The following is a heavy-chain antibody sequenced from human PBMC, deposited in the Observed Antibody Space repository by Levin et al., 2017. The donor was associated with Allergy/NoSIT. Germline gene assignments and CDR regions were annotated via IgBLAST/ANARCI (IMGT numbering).Heavy chain of an antibody. D-gene: IGHD2-15*01. CDR2: ISSSSSPM. CDR3: AREYHADYYVDV. J-gene: IGHJ6*03. V-gene: IGHV3-48*01. Sequence: LSLTCAASGFPFNIYSMNWVRQAPGKGLEWVSYISSSSSPMYYADSVKGRFTISRDNAKNPLYLQMNSLRAEDTAVYYCAREYHADYYVDVWGKGTTVTVSS. CDR1: GFPFNIYS.